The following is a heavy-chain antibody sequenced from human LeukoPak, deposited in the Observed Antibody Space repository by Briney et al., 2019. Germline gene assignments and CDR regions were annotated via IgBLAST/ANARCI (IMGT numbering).Heavy chain of an antibody. CDR1: GFTFSNAW. Sequence: GGSLRLSCAASGFTFSNAWMSWVRQAPGKGLEWVSAISGSGGSTYYADSVKGRFTISRDNSKNTLYLQMNSLRAEDTAVYYCAKDARRRWLQFVGAFDIWGQGTMVTVSS. D-gene: IGHD5-24*01. CDR2: ISGSGGST. J-gene: IGHJ3*02. V-gene: IGHV3-23*01. CDR3: AKDARRRWLQFVGAFDI.